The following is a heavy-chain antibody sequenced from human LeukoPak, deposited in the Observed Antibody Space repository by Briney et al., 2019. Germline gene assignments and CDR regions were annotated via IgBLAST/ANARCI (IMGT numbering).Heavy chain of an antibody. CDR3: ARKLSTDNWFDP. D-gene: IGHD2-2*01. CDR1: GGTFSSYA. Sequence: SVKVSCKASGGTFSSYAISWVRQAPGQGLEWMGRIIPILGIANYAQKFQGRVTITADKSTSTAYMELSSLRSEDTAVYYCARKLSTDNWFDPWGQGTLVTVSS. CDR2: IIPILGIA. J-gene: IGHJ5*02. V-gene: IGHV1-69*04.